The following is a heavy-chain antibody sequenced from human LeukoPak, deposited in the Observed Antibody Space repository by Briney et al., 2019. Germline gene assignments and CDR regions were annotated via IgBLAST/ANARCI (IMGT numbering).Heavy chain of an antibody. CDR1: GGSISSSSYY. Sequence: PSETLSLTCSVSGGSISSSSYYWGWIRQPPGKGLEWIGSIYYSGSTYYNPSLKSRVTISVDTSKNQFSLKLSSVTAADTAVYYCARGSPYYYGSGSYWIDYWGQGTLVTVSS. J-gene: IGHJ4*02. CDR2: IYYSGST. D-gene: IGHD3-10*01. CDR3: ARGSPYYYGSGSYWIDY. V-gene: IGHV4-39*07.